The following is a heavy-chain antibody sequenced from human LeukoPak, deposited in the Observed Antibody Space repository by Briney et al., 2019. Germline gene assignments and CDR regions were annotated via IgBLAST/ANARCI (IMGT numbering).Heavy chain of an antibody. CDR2: ISYDGSNK. CDR1: GFTFSSYA. D-gene: IGHD6-13*01. J-gene: IGHJ4*02. Sequence: GGSLRLSCAASGFTFSSYAMHWVRQAPGKGLEWVAVISYDGSNKYYADSVKGRFTISRDNSKNTLYLQTNSLRAEDTAVYYCARFSVLRQQLDYWGQGTLVTVSS. CDR3: ARFSVLRQQLDY. V-gene: IGHV3-30*04.